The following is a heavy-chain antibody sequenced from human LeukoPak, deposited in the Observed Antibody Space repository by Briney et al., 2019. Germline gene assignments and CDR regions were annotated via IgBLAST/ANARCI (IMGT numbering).Heavy chain of an antibody. J-gene: IGHJ4*02. CDR1: GYTFTSYY. CDR2: INASGGST. V-gene: IGHV1-46*01. Sequence: ASVKVSCKASGYTFTSYYMHLVRRAPGQGLEWMGIINASGGSTSYAQKFQGRVTMTRDTSTSTVYMELSSLRSEDTAVYYCATCSSGWYCVYWGQGTLVTVSS. D-gene: IGHD6-19*01. CDR3: ATCSSGWYCVY.